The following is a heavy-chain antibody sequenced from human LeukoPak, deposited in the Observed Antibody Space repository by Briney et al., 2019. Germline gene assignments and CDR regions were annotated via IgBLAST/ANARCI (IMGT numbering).Heavy chain of an antibody. D-gene: IGHD2-21*01. CDR2: TYYSGST. V-gene: IGHV4-39*01. J-gene: IGHJ3*01. Sequence: SETLSLTWTVAGGSISSSSYDWGWIRQPPGKGLEWIVSTYYSGSTYYNPSLKSRLTISVDTAKNQFSLTLRCMPPSDTAAYFCATPTPTVILDVFHFWGQGTVLAVSS. CDR3: ATPTPTVILDVFHF. CDR1: GGSISSSSYD.